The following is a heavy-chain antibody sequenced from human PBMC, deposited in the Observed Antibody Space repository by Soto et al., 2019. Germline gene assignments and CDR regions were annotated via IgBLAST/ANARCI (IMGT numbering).Heavy chain of an antibody. D-gene: IGHD2-15*01. J-gene: IGHJ4*02. V-gene: IGHV1-18*01. CDR3: GVAAQPYYFAY. Sequence: QVQLVQSGAEVKKPGASVKVSCKASGYTFTSYGISWVRPAPGQGLEWMGWISAHNGNTNYAQKLQGRDTMTTATSTSAACLELRSLRSDDPVVYSCGVAAQPYYFAYLGRGTLGTVS. CDR1: GYTFTSYG. CDR2: ISAHNGNT.